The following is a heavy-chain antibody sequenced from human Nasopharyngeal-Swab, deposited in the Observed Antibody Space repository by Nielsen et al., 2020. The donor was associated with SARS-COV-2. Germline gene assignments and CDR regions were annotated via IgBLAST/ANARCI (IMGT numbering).Heavy chain of an antibody. V-gene: IGHV3-48*03. J-gene: IGHJ6*02. Sequence: GESLKISCAASGFTFSSYEMNWVRQAPGKGLEWVSYISSSGSTRYYADSVKGRFTISRDNAKNTLYLQMNSLRAEDTAVYYCANSWYDYYYGMDVWGQGTTVTVSS. CDR3: ANSWYDYYYGMDV. CDR2: ISSSGSTR. CDR1: GFTFSSYE. D-gene: IGHD6-13*01.